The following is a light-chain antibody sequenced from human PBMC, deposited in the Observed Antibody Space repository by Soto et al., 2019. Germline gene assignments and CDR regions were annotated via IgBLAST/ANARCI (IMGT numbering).Light chain of an antibody. V-gene: IGLV2-14*01. CDR1: ASDVGGYNY. CDR3: SSYTTTGTLYV. J-gene: IGLJ1*01. Sequence: QSALTQPASVSWSPGQSITISGTGTASDVGGYNYVSWYQQPPGNAPKLMVSEVSNRPSGVSNRFSGSKSGNTASLTISGLQPEDEADYYCSSYTTTGTLYVFGTGTKLTVL. CDR2: EVS.